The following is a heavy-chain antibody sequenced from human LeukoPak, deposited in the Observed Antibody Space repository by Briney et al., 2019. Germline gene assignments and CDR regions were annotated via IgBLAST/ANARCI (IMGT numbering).Heavy chain of an antibody. CDR2: NSGSGGST. D-gene: IGHD3-10*01. CDR3: AKRGVVRGVLQYYYYYYMDV. J-gene: IGHJ6*03. Sequence: GGTLRLSCAASGVTLSTFTMAGVRQGPGKGGERGSANSGSGGSTYYADSVKGRFTIARDNSKNSLYLQMNSLRAEDTAVYYCAKRGVVRGVLQYYYYYYMDVWGKGTTVTISS. CDR1: GVTLSTFT. V-gene: IGHV3-23*01.